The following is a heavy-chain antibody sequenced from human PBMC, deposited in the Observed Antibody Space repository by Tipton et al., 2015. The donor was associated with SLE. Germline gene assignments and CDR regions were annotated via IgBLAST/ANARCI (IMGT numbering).Heavy chain of an antibody. Sequence: QLVQSGPEVKKPGASVKVSCKASGYTFTSYAMHWVRQAPGQRLEWMGWINAGNGNTKYSQKFQGRVTITRDTSASTAYMELSSLRSEDTAVYYCARELDRHIVVVPAASFDPWGQGTLVTVSS. CDR3: ARELDRHIVVVPAASFDP. CDR2: INAGNGNT. CDR1: GYTFTSYA. V-gene: IGHV1-3*01. D-gene: IGHD2-2*01. J-gene: IGHJ5*02.